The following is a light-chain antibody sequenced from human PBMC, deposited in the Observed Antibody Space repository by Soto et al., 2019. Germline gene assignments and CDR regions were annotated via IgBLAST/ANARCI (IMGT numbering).Light chain of an antibody. Sequence: DIQMTQSPSSLSASVGDRVTITCQASQDINNSLNWYQQRPGKPPKLLTYDASNLETGVPSRFSGSGSGTDFSFTITSLQPEDIATYYCQQYENLITFGQGTRLEIK. CDR3: QQYENLIT. V-gene: IGKV1-33*01. J-gene: IGKJ5*01. CDR1: QDINNS. CDR2: DAS.